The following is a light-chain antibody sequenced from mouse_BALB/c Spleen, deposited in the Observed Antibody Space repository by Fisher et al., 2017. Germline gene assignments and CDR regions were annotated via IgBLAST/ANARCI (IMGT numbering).Light chain of an antibody. CDR1: SSVSSSY. J-gene: IGKJ1*01. CDR2: GTS. Sequence: DIVLTQSPAIMSASPGEKVTITCSASSSVSSSYLHWYQQKPRSSPKPWIYGTSNLASGVPVRFSGSGSGTSYSLTISSMEGEDAATYYCQQFTSSRTFGGGTKLEIK. CDR3: QQFTSSRT. V-gene: IGKV4-53*01.